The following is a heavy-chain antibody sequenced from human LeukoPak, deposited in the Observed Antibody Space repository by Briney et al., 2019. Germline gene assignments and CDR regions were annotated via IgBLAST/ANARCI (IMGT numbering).Heavy chain of an antibody. CDR3: ARFKQLGRSFDS. CDR1: GGSIGKTSYY. CDR2: IYYSGTT. J-gene: IGHJ4*02. D-gene: IGHD1-1*01. V-gene: IGHV4-39*07. Sequence: SETLSLTCTVSGGSIGKTSYYWGWIRQPPGKRLEWIGNIYYSGTTYYNPSLKSRVTISVDTSKNQFSLTLNSVTAADTAVYFCARFKQLGRSFDSWGLGSLVTVSS.